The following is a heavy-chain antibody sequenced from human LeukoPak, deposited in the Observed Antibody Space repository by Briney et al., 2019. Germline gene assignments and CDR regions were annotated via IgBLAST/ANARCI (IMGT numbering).Heavy chain of an antibody. Sequence: QSGPALVKPTQTLTLTCTFSGFSLSTSGMYVSWIRQPPGKALEWLARIDWDDDKYYSTSLKTRLTISKDTSKNQVVLTMTNMDPVDTATYYCARTRKYYYDNSGYPYFDYWGQGTLVTVSS. CDR2: IDWDDDK. CDR1: GFSLSTSGMY. CDR3: ARTRKYYYDNSGYPYFDY. D-gene: IGHD3-22*01. J-gene: IGHJ4*02. V-gene: IGHV2-70*11.